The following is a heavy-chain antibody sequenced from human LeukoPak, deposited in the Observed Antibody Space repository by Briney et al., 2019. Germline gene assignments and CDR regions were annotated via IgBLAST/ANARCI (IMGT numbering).Heavy chain of an antibody. V-gene: IGHV1-69*04. CDR2: IIPILGIA. J-gene: IGHJ3*02. CDR1: GGTFSSYA. Sequence: GASVKVSCKASGGTFSSYAISWVRQAPGQGLEWMGRIIPILGIANYAQKFQGGVTITADKSTSTAYMELSSLRSEDTAVYYCARDLRRGYSYGSDAFDIWGQGTMVTVSS. D-gene: IGHD5-18*01. CDR3: ARDLRRGYSYGSDAFDI.